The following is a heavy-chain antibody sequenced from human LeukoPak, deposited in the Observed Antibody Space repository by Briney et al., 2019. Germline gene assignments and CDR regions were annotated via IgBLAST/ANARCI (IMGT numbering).Heavy chain of an antibody. D-gene: IGHD2-2*01. CDR3: ARGVEYCSSTTCSAFDY. V-gene: IGHV3-74*01. J-gene: IGHJ4*02. CDR1: GFTFSNYW. CDR2: INTDGSST. Sequence: TGGSLRLSCAASGFTFSNYWMYWVRQPPGKGLVWVSRINTDGSSTSYADSVKGRFTISRDNAKNTLYLQMNSLRAEDTAVYYCARGVEYCSSTTCSAFDYWGQGTLVTVSS.